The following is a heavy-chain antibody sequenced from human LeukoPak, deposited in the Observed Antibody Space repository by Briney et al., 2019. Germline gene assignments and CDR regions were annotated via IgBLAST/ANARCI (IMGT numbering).Heavy chain of an antibody. CDR3: AKEGGGGATIDAHAFDI. Sequence: GGSLRLSCAASGFTLDDYALHWVRQAPGEGLEWVSCISWNSGSIGYADSVKGRFTISRDNAKNSLYLQMNSLRAEDTALYYCAKEGGGGATIDAHAFDIWGQGTMVTVSS. V-gene: IGHV3-9*01. CDR1: GFTLDDYA. CDR2: ISWNSGSI. D-gene: IGHD1-26*01. J-gene: IGHJ3*02.